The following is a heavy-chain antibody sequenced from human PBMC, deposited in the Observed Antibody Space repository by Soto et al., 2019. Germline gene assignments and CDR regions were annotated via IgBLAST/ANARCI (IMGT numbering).Heavy chain of an antibody. Sequence: GGSLRLSCAASGFPFSSYAMSWVRQAPGKGLEWVSAISGSGGNTYYADSVKGRFSISRDNSKNTLYLQMNSLRAEDTAVYYCAKSEVPAARYHYYYMDVWGKGTTVTVSS. CDR3: AKSEVPAARYHYYYMDV. V-gene: IGHV3-23*01. D-gene: IGHD2-2*01. J-gene: IGHJ6*03. CDR1: GFPFSSYA. CDR2: ISGSGGNT.